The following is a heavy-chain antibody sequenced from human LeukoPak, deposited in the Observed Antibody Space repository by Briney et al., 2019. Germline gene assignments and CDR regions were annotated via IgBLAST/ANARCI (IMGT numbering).Heavy chain of an antibody. D-gene: IGHD6-13*01. CDR1: GFTVSRNY. CDR3: ARAGPSSSWHQFDY. V-gene: IGHV3-66*01. Sequence: GGSLRLSCAASGFTVSRNYMSWVRQAPGKGLEWVSVIYSGGSTYYAASVKGRFTISRDNSKNTLYLQMNSLRAEDTAVYYCARAGPSSSWHQFDYWGQGSLVTVSS. CDR2: IYSGGST. J-gene: IGHJ4*02.